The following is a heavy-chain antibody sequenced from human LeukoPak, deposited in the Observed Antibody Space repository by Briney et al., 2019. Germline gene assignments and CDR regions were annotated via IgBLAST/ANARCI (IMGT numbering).Heavy chain of an antibody. CDR2: IYPGDSDT. J-gene: IGHJ5*02. D-gene: IGHD2-8*01. CDR1: GYIFTSYW. Sequence: GASLQISCKGSGYIFTSYWIGWVRQLPGKGLEWMGIIYPGDSDTRYSPSFQGQVTISADKSISTAYLQWSSLKASDTAMYYCARLLYQKNWFDPWGQGTLVTVSS. CDR3: ARLLYQKNWFDP. V-gene: IGHV5-51*01.